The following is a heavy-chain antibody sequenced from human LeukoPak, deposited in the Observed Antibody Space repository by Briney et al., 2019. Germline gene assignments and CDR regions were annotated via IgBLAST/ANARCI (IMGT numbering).Heavy chain of an antibody. J-gene: IGHJ5*02. CDR2: IAYDGGNK. CDR3: AKDSSPWYYYDRSGSNGFDP. V-gene: IGHV3-30-3*01. Sequence: GGSLRLSCAASGFTFSSYAIHWVRQAPGKGLEWVAVIAYDGGNKYYADSVKGRFTISRDNSKNTLFLQMNSLRAEDTAVYYCAKDSSPWYYYDRSGSNGFDPWGQGTLVTVSS. CDR1: GFTFSSYA. D-gene: IGHD3-22*01.